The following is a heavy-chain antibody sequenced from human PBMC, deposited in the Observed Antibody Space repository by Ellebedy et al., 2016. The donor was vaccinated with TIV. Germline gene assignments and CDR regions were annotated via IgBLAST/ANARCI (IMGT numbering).Heavy chain of an antibody. CDR3: ARASPYSSSFYAY. CDR2: ISSSGSTI. V-gene: IGHV3-48*03. J-gene: IGHJ4*02. D-gene: IGHD6-13*01. Sequence: PGGSLRLSCAASGFTFSYYEMNWVRQAPGKGLEWVSYISSSGSTIYYAESVKGRFTISRDNAKNSLYLQMNSLRDEDTAVYYCARASPYSSSFYAYWGQGTLVTVSS. CDR1: GFTFSYYE.